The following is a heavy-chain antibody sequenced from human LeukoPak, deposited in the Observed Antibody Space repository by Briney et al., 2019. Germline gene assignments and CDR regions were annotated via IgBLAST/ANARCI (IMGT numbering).Heavy chain of an antibody. CDR2: TSWNSGSI. CDR3: AKAVGATSLFDY. CDR1: GFTFDDYA. Sequence: GRSLRLSCAASGFTFDDYAMHWLRQAPGKGLEWVSGTSWNSGSIGYADSVKGRFTISRDNAKNSLYLQMNSLRAEDTALYYCAKAVGATSLFDYWGQGTLVTVSS. D-gene: IGHD1-26*01. J-gene: IGHJ4*02. V-gene: IGHV3-9*01.